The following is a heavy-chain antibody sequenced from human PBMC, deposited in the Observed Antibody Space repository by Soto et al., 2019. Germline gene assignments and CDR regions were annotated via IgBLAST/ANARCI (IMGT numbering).Heavy chain of an antibody. Sequence: QVQLVQSGAEVKKPGSSVKVSCKASGGTFSNSPISWVRQAPGQGLEWMGGTIPTFNTGNYAQKFQGRLTITVDKSTNTAYMELSSLRSEDTAVYYCARRTSSGYYRYFASWGQGTLVTVSS. CDR3: ARRTSSGYYRYFAS. CDR1: GGTFSNSP. D-gene: IGHD3-22*01. J-gene: IGHJ4*02. CDR2: TIPTFNTG. V-gene: IGHV1-69*06.